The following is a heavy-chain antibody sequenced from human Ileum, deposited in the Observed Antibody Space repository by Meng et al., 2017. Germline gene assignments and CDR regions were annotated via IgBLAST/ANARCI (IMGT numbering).Heavy chain of an antibody. CDR2: ICGDGAKT. Sequence: EPLVESGGVLEKPGASVGLSCTASGYTFRSYGINWVRQAPGKGLEWLAVICGDGAKTYYAYSVKGRFTVSRDNSKNTLYLQMNSLRADDTAVYYCARDRSSSSDYWGPGTLVTASS. CDR1: GYTFRSYG. V-gene: IGHV3-33*01. D-gene: IGHD2-2*01. CDR3: ARDRSSSSDY. J-gene: IGHJ4*02.